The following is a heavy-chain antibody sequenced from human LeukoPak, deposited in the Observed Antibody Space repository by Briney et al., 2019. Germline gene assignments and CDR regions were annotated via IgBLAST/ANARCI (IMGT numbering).Heavy chain of an antibody. CDR2: IRTEADGGTA. J-gene: IGHJ4*02. Sequence: KPGGSLRLSCVVSGFSFTNAWMSWVRQAPGKGLDWVGRIRTEADGGTADYAAPVKGRFTISRDDSKNTLFQQMNSLESEDTAVYYCTKTSPHFDYWGQGILVTVSS. CDR3: TKTSPHFDY. V-gene: IGHV3-15*05. CDR1: GFSFTNAW.